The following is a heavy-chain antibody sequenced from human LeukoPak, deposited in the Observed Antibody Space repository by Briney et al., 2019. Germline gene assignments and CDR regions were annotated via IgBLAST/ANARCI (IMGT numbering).Heavy chain of an antibody. J-gene: IGHJ4*02. D-gene: IGHD1-26*01. V-gene: IGHV1-2*02. CDR1: GYTFIGHY. CDR3: ATDKYSGSPSTAFAY. CDR2: INPNSGGT. Sequence: ASVKVSCKTSGYTFIGHYIHWVRQAPGQGLGWMAWINPNSGGTNYAQKFQGRVTMTRDTSITTAYLELNRLRSEDTAVYYCATDKYSGSPSTAFAYWGQGTLVTVSS.